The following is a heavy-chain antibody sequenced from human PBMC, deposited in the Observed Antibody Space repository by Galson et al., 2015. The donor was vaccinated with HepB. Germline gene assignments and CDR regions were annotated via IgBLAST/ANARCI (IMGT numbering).Heavy chain of an antibody. D-gene: IGHD5-24*01. CDR3: AREASPRDGYNLPPYLDY. Sequence: SLRLSCAASGFTFSSYWMSWVRQAPGKGLEWVANIKQDGSEKYYVDSVKGRFTISRDNAKNSLYLQMNSLRAEDTAVYYCAREASPRDGYNLPPYLDYWGQGTLVTVSS. V-gene: IGHV3-7*01. J-gene: IGHJ4*02. CDR1: GFTFSSYW. CDR2: IKQDGSEK.